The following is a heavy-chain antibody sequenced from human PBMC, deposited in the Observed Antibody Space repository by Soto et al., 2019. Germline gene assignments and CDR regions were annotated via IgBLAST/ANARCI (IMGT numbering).Heavy chain of an antibody. CDR1: GGTISSANW. CDR2: IYHSGTS. D-gene: IGHD3-22*01. J-gene: IGHJ3*02. V-gene: IGHV4-4*02. CDR3: VTAFDSRGYGYFDI. Sequence: SETLSLTCTVSGGTISSANWWNWVRQSPGKGLEWIGHIYHSGTSNFNPSLRSRVTMSVDKSKNQFSLKVTSVTAADTAVYDCVTAFDSRGYGYFDIWGQGAKVTVSS.